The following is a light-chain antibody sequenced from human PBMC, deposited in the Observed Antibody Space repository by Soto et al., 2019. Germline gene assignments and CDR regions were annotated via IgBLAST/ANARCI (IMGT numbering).Light chain of an antibody. Sequence: DIQMTQSPSSLSASVGYRVTITCQASQNINNYLNWYQQKPGRAPKLLIYDASNLEAGVPSRFRGSGSGTDFTLTISCLQSEDFATYYCQQYYSYPWTFGQGTTVDIK. CDR3: QQYYSYPWT. CDR1: QNINNY. J-gene: IGKJ1*01. V-gene: IGKV1-33*01. CDR2: DAS.